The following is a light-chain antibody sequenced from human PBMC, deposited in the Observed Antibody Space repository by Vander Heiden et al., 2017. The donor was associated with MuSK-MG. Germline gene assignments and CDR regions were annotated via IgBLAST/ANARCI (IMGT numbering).Light chain of an antibody. J-gene: IGLJ2*01. Sequence: QSVLPQPPSVSGAPGQRVTISCTGSSSNIGAGYDVHWYQQRPGTAPNLLIYGNRNRPAGVPDRFSGSKSGTSAALAITGLQAEDEADYYCQAYDSSLSGSVVFGGGTKLTVL. CDR3: QAYDSSLSGSVV. CDR1: SSNIGAGYD. CDR2: GNR. V-gene: IGLV1-40*01.